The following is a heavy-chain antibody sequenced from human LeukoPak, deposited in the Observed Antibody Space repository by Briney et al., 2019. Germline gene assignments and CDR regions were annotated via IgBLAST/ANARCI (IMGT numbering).Heavy chain of an antibody. Sequence: ASVRVSCKVSGYTFTNYDINWVRQSTGQGLEWMGWMNPNSGNTGYAQNFQGRVTMTRNTSISTAYMELSSLTSEDTAVYYCARGDRVLLWFGVSPKYNWFDPWGQGTLVTVSS. V-gene: IGHV1-8*01. CDR3: ARGDRVLLWFGVSPKYNWFDP. CDR2: MNPNSGNT. CDR1: GYTFTNYD. D-gene: IGHD3-10*01. J-gene: IGHJ5*02.